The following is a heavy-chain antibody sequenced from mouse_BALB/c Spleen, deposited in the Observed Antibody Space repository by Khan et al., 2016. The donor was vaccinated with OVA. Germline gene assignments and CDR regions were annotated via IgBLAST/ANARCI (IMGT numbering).Heavy chain of an antibody. CDR2: TYPGGGYT. D-gene: IGHD3-1*01. J-gene: IGHJ2*01. CDR1: GYTFTNYW. V-gene: IGHV1-63*02. Sequence: QMQLEESGAELVRPGTSVKMSCKAAGYTFTNYWIGWVKQRPGHGLEWIGDTYPGGGYTNYNEKFKGKATLTADTSSSTAYMQLSGLTSEDSAIYYCTRREAARATWDYFDYWGQGTTLTVSS. CDR3: TRREAARATWDYFDY.